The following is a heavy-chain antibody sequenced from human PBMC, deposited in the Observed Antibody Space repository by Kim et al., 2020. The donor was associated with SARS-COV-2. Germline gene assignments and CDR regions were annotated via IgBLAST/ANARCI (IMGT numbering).Heavy chain of an antibody. V-gene: IGHV3-30-3*01. CDR3: ARDLKYYDCLTGYLHGLGKPRYYYYGMDL. CDR1: GFTFSSYA. J-gene: IGHJ6*02. CDR2: ISYDGSNK. D-gene: IGHD3-9*01. Sequence: GGSLRLSCAASGFTFSSYAMHWVRQAPGKGLVWVAVISYDGSNKYYADSVKGRFTISRDNSKNTLYLQMNSLRAEDTAVYYCARDLKYYDCLTGYLHGLGKPRYYYYGMDLWGQGTTVTLSS.